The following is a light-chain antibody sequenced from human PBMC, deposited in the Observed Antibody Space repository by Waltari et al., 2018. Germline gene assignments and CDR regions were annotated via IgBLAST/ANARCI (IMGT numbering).Light chain of an antibody. CDR2: DAS. CDR3: QQYNNWHSYT. J-gene: IGKJ2*01. Sequence: EIVMTQSPATLSVSPGERATLSCRASQSISSNLAWYQQRPGQAPSLLIYDASTRATGVPVRFSGSGSGTEFTLTISSLQSEDFAIYYCQQYNNWHSYTFGQGTRLEIK. V-gene: IGKV3-15*01. CDR1: QSISSN.